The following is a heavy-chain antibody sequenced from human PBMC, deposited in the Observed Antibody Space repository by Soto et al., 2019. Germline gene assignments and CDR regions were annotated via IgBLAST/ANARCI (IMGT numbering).Heavy chain of an antibody. Sequence: GGSLRLSCAASGFTVSSNYMSWVRQAPGKGLEWVSVIYSGGSTYYADSVKGRFTISRDNSKNTLYLQMNSLRAEDTAVYYCARVVGVRGRPPAGFDPWGQGTLVTVSS. J-gene: IGHJ5*02. D-gene: IGHD3-10*01. CDR3: ARVVGVRGRPPAGFDP. V-gene: IGHV3-66*01. CDR2: IYSGGST. CDR1: GFTVSSNY.